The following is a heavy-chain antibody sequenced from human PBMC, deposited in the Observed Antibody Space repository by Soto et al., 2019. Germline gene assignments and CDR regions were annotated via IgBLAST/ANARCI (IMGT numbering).Heavy chain of an antibody. J-gene: IGHJ4*02. CDR2: INPNSGGT. V-gene: IGHV1-2*02. D-gene: IGHD5-18*01. CDR3: AREDRIKNTWIQLWPRLFDY. Sequence: ASVKVSCKASGYTFTAYLIHWVRQAPGQGLEWMGWINPNSGGTNYAQKFQGRVTLTRDTSISTAYMELSRLRSDDTAVYYCAREDRIKNTWIQLWPRLFDYWGQGTLVTVSS. CDR1: GYTFTAYL.